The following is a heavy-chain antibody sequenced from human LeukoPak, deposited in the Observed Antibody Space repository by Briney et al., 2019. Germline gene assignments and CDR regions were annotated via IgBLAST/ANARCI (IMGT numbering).Heavy chain of an antibody. V-gene: IGHV1-46*01. CDR3: ARGPWVDTAMVHRVYYFDY. CDR1: GYTFTSYY. CDR2: INPSGGST. Sequence: GASVKVSCKASGYTFTSYYMHWVRQAPGQGLEWMGIINPSGGSTSYAQKFQGRVTMTRDTSISTAYMELSRLRSDDTAVYYCARGPWVDTAMVHRVYYFDYWGQGTLVTVSS. J-gene: IGHJ4*02. D-gene: IGHD5-18*01.